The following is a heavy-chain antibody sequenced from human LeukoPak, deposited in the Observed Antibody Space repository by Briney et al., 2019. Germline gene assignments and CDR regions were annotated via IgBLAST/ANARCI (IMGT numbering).Heavy chain of an antibody. CDR1: GGSISSYY. Sequence: SETLSLTCSVSGGSISSYYWSWIRQPPGKGLEWIGEIHHSGSTNYNPSLKSRVTISVDTSKNQFSLKLPSVTVADTAVYYCARRAMGTRNGYYWGQGTLVTVSS. V-gene: IGHV4-34*01. CDR2: IHHSGST. D-gene: IGHD5-18*01. CDR3: ARRAMGTRNGYY. J-gene: IGHJ4*02.